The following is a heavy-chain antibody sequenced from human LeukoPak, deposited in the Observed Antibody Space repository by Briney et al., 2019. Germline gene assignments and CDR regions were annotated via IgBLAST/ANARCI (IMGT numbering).Heavy chain of an antibody. CDR1: GFTLSSYW. CDR2: IKQDGSEK. Sequence: PGGSLRLSCAASGFTLSSYWMSWVRQAPGKGLEWVANIKQDGSEKNYVDSVKGRFTISRDNAKNSLYLQMNSLRAEDTAVYYCARDQISLWFGELKTIDYWGQGTLVTVSS. CDR3: ARDQISLWFGELKTIDY. J-gene: IGHJ4*02. V-gene: IGHV3-7*01. D-gene: IGHD3-10*01.